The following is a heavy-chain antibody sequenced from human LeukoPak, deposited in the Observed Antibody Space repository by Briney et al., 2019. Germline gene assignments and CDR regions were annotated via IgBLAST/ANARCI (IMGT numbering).Heavy chain of an antibody. CDR3: ARTITMVRGVISLPDYYYYMDV. J-gene: IGHJ6*03. CDR1: GYTFTGYY. V-gene: IGHV1-2*02. Sequence: ASVTVSCTASGYTFTGYYMHWVRQAPGQGLEWMGWINPNSGGTNYAQKFQGRVTMTRDTSISTAYMELSRLRADDTAVYYCARTITMVRGVISLPDYYYYMDVWGKGTTVTISS. CDR2: INPNSGGT. D-gene: IGHD3-10*01.